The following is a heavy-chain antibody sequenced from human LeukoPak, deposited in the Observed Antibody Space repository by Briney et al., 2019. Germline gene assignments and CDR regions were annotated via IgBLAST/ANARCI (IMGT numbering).Heavy chain of an antibody. D-gene: IGHD3-10*01. CDR1: GGTFSSYA. CDR3: AREPELWFGELLPYYFDY. Sequence: SVKVSCKAPGGTFSSYAISWVRQAPGQGLEWMGRIIPIFGTANYAQKFQGRVTITTDESTSTAYMELSSLRSEDTAVYYCAREPELWFGELLPYYFDYWGQGTLVTVSS. J-gene: IGHJ4*02. V-gene: IGHV1-69*05. CDR2: IIPIFGTA.